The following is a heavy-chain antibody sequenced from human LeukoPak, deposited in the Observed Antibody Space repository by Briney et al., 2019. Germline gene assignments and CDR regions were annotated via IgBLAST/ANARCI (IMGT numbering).Heavy chain of an antibody. V-gene: IGHV3-21*01. D-gene: IGHD6-13*01. CDR1: GFTSSSYS. CDR3: ARGCIAAAVTNFDY. CDR2: ISSSSSYI. Sequence: GGSLRLSCAASGFTSSSYSMNWVRQAPGKGLEWVSSISSSSSYIYYADSVKGRFTISRDNAKNSLYLQMNSLRAEDTAVYYCARGCIAAAVTNFDYWGQGTLVTVSS. J-gene: IGHJ4*02.